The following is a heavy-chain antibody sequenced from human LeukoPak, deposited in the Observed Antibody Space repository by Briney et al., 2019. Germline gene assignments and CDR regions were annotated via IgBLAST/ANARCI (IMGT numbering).Heavy chain of an antibody. V-gene: IGHV4-59*11. CDR2: IYYSGST. J-gene: IGHJ4*02. CDR1: GGSISSHY. Sequence: PSETLSLTCTVSGGSISSHYWSWIRQPPGKGLEWIGYIYYSGSTNYNPSLKSRVTISVDTSKNQFSLKLSSVTAADTAVYYCAREGLGYGDYWGQGTLVTVSS. CDR3: AREGLGYGDY. D-gene: IGHD2-15*01.